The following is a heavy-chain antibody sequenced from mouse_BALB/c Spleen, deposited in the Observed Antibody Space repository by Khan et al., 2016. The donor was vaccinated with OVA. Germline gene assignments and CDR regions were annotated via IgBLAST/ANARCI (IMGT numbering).Heavy chain of an antibody. CDR2: IDPFSGDT. V-gene: IGHV1S135*01. CDR3: TRQGEGAWFTY. J-gene: IGHJ3*01. D-gene: IGHD2-13*01. CDR1: GYTFTTYY. Sequence: VQLKESGPELMKPGASVKISCKASGYTFTTYYIHWVKQSHGQSLEWIGYIDPFSGDTTYNQKFKGMATLTVDKSSSTAYIHLSNLTSEDSAVYYCTRQGEGAWFTYWGQGTLVTVSS.